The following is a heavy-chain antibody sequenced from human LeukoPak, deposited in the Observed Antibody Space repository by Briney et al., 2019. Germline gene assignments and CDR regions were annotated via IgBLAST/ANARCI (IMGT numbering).Heavy chain of an antibody. CDR1: DFPVSDNY. J-gene: IGHJ4*02. D-gene: IGHD3-10*01. Sequence: GGSLRLSCATSDFPVSDNYMSWVRQAPGRGLEWVSVISNDGVTDYADSVKGRFTISRDDSNDTVFLQMSSLRPEDTAVYYCGGSGSYYTPLYYWGQGTLVTVSS. CDR3: GGSGSYYTPLYY. CDR2: ISNDGVT. V-gene: IGHV3-53*01.